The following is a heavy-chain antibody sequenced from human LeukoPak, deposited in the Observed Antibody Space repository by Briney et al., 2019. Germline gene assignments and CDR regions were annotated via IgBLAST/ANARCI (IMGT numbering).Heavy chain of an antibody. D-gene: IGHD2-15*01. CDR3: AKDKATAGSSYYFDY. V-gene: IGHV3-30*04. Sequence: PGGSLRLSCAASGFTFSSYAMHWVRQAPGKGLEWVAVISYDGSNKYYADSVKGRFTISRDNSKNTLYLQMSSLRAEDTAVYYCAKDKATAGSSYYFDYWGQGTLVTVSS. CDR2: ISYDGSNK. J-gene: IGHJ4*02. CDR1: GFTFSSYA.